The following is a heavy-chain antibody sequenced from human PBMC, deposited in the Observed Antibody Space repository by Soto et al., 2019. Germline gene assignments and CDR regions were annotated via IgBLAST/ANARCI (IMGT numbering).Heavy chain of an antibody. CDR3: ARHGATGTTFYYYGMDV. D-gene: IGHD1-7*01. Sequence: GESLKISCKGSGYSFTSYWIAWVRQMPGKGLEWMGIIYPGDSHTRYSPSFQGQVTISADKSISTAYLQWSSLKASDTAMYYCARHGATGTTFYYYGMDVWGQGTTVTVSS. CDR1: GYSFTSYW. CDR2: IYPGDSHT. V-gene: IGHV5-51*01. J-gene: IGHJ6*02.